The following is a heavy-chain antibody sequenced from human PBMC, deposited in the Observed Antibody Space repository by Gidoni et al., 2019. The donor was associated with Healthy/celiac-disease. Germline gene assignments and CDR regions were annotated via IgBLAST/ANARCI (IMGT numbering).Heavy chain of an antibody. Sequence: EVQLLESGGGLVQPGGSLRLSCAASGLTFSSYAMTWVRQAPGKGLECVSAMSGSGGSTYYADSVKGRFTISRDNSKNTLYLQMNSLRAEDTAVYYCAKDAGDGYNFDYYYYMDVWGKGTTVTVSS. V-gene: IGHV3-23*01. CDR2: MSGSGGST. D-gene: IGHD2-21*01. CDR1: GLTFSSYA. J-gene: IGHJ6*03. CDR3: AKDAGDGYNFDYYYYMDV.